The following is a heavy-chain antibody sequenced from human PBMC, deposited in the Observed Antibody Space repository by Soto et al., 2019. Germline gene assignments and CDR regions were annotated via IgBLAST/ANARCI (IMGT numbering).Heavy chain of an antibody. J-gene: IGHJ4*02. CDR3: ARELDYYDSRGRVCYFEY. D-gene: IGHD3-22*01. CDR2: INPNSGGT. CDR1: GYTFTGYY. Sequence: ASVKVSCKASGYTFTGYYMHWFRQAPGQGLEWMEWINPNSGGTNYAQKFQGRVTMTRDTSISTAYMELSRLRSDETAVYYCARELDYYDSRGRVCYFEYWGQGTLVTLSS. V-gene: IGHV1-2*02.